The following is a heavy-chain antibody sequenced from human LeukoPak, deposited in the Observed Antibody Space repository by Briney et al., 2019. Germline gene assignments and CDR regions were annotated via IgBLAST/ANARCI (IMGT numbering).Heavy chain of an antibody. Sequence: TGGSLRLSCAASGFTFSSYAMSWVRQAPGKGLEWVSAISGSGGSTYYADSVKGRFTISRDNSKNTLYLQMNSLRAEDTAAYYCAKDRGRWQWLVSVLDYWGQGTLVTVSS. CDR1: GFTFSSYA. CDR3: AKDRGRWQWLVSVLDY. V-gene: IGHV3-23*01. CDR2: ISGSGGST. J-gene: IGHJ4*02. D-gene: IGHD6-19*01.